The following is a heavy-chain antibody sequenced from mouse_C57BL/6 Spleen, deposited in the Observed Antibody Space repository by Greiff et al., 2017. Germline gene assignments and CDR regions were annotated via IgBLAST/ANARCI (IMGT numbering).Heavy chain of an antibody. CDR2: ISYSGST. D-gene: IGHD2-3*01. CDR1: GYSITSGYD. V-gene: IGHV3-1*01. Sequence: EVQLVESGPGMVKPSQSLSLTCTVTGYSITSGYDWHWIRHFPGNKLEWMGYISYSGSTNYNPPLKSRISITHDTSKNHFFLKLNSVTTEDTATYYCAREGGYYPYYFDYWGQGTTLTVSS. CDR3: AREGGYYPYYFDY. J-gene: IGHJ2*01.